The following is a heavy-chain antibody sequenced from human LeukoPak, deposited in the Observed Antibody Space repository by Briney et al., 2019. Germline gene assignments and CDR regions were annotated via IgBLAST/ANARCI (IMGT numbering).Heavy chain of an antibody. J-gene: IGHJ4*02. CDR3: ARFLHYYDSSGYSLAYYFDY. V-gene: IGHV4-59*08. Sequence: PSETLSLTCTVSGGSINNYYWIWIRQPPGRGLEWIGYIYYSGSTNYNPSLKSRVTISVDTSKNQFSLKLSSVTAADTAVYYCARFLHYYDSSGYSLAYYFDYWGQGTLVTVSS. CDR2: IYYSGST. D-gene: IGHD3-22*01. CDR1: GGSINNYY.